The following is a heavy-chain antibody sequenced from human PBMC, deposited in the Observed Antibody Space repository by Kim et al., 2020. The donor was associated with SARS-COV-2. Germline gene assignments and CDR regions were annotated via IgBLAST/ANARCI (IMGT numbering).Heavy chain of an antibody. CDR1: GGSISSYY. Sequence: SETLSLTCTVSGGSISSYYWSWIRQPAGKGLEWIGRIYTSGSTNYNPSLKSRVTRSVDTSKNQFSLKLSSVTAADTAVYYCARWAVGYCSGGSCQDAFDIWGQETMVTVSS. CDR2: IYTSGST. CDR3: ARWAVGYCSGGSCQDAFDI. D-gene: IGHD2-15*01. J-gene: IGHJ3*02. V-gene: IGHV4-4*07.